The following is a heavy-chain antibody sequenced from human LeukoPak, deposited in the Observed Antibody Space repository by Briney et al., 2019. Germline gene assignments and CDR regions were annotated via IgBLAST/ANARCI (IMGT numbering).Heavy chain of an antibody. D-gene: IGHD5-24*01. CDR3: AKDGDGDSEHPYDY. J-gene: IGHJ4*02. CDR1: GVAFNDYY. CDR2: INQDGSDK. V-gene: IGHV3-7*01. Sequence: GGSLRLSCAASGVAFNDYYMSWVRQVPGKGLEWVALINQDGSDKYYVDSVKGRFTISRVNAKKSVYLQMNSLRAEDTAIYYCAKDGDGDSEHPYDYWGQGTQVTVSS.